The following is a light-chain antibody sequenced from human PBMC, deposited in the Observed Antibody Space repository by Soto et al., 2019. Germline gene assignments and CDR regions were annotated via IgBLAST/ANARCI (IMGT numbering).Light chain of an antibody. CDR2: DHS. Sequence: QMTQSPSALTASLGHRVNITRRASQSISSWLAWYQQKTGKAPKLLIYDHSSLESGVPSTFSGGGSGTEFTLNISSLQPDELATYYCQQYNSYSWTVGLGNKGEVK. CDR1: QSISSW. CDR3: QQYNSYSWT. J-gene: IGKJ1*01. V-gene: IGKV1-5*01.